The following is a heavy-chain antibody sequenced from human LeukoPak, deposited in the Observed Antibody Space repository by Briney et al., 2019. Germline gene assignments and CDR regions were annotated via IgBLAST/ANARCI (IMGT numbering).Heavy chain of an antibody. J-gene: IGHJ4*02. CDR3: ARGLWFGEVPMVNY. CDR1: GYTFTSYD. V-gene: IGHV1-8*01. D-gene: IGHD3-10*01. Sequence: ASVTVSCKASGYTFTSYDINWVRQATGQGLEWMGWMNPNSGNTGYAQKFQGRVTMTRNTSISTAYMELSSLRSEDTAVYYCARGLWFGEVPMVNYWGQGTLVTVSS. CDR2: MNPNSGNT.